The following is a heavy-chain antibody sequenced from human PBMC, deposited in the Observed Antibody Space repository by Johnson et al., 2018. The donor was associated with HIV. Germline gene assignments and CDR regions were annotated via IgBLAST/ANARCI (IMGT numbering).Heavy chain of an antibody. CDR2: IRSKAYGGTT. V-gene: IGHV3-49*04. CDR3: AGVGVGDAFDF. CDR1: GFTFGDYA. D-gene: IGHD2-15*01. Sequence: VQLVESGGGLVQPGRSLRLSCTASGFTFGDYAMSWVRQAPGKGLEWVGFIRSKAYGGTTEYAASVKGRFTISRDNAKNSLFLQMNSLRAEDTAWYSGAGVGVGDAFDFWGQGTMVTVSS. J-gene: IGHJ3*01.